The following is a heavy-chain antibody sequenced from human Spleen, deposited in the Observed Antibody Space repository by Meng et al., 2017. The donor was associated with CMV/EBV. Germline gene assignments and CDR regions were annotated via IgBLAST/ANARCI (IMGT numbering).Heavy chain of an antibody. CDR3: ARDNNWGPDY. D-gene: IGHD7-27*01. CDR2: IHPHRGDT. CDR1: GYTFTAHY. V-gene: IGHV1-2*02. Sequence: ASVKVSCKASGYTFTAHYFHWVRQAPGQGLEWMGWIHPHRGDTNYAQQFQGRVTLTRDTSINTGYMAVTRLTSDDTAVYYCARDNNWGPDYWGQGTLVTVSS. J-gene: IGHJ4*02.